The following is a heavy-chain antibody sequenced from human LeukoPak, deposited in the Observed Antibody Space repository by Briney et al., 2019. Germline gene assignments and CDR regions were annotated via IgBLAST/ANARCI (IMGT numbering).Heavy chain of an antibody. Sequence: GGSLRLSCAASGFTFSSYAMHWVRQAPGKGLEWVAFISYDGSNKYYADSVKGRFTISRDNSKNTLYLQMDSLRAEDTAVYYCARGGGTRWYPGDYWGQGTLVTVSS. J-gene: IGHJ4*02. CDR1: GFTFSSYA. D-gene: IGHD4-23*01. CDR3: ARGGGTRWYPGDY. CDR2: ISYDGSNK. V-gene: IGHV3-30-3*01.